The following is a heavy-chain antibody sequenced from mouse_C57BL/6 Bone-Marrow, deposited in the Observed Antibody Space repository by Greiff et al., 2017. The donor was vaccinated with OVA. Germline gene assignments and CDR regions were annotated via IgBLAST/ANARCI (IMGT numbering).Heavy chain of an antibody. Sequence: QVQLQQSGAELVRPGTSVKVSCKASGYAFTNYLIEWVKQRPGQGLEWIGVLNPGSGGTNYNEKFKGKATLTADKSSSTAYMQLSRLTSEDSAVYFCARINYYYGSSLAYWGQGTLVTVSA. D-gene: IGHD1-1*01. CDR3: ARINYYYGSSLAY. CDR2: LNPGSGGT. V-gene: IGHV1-54*01. CDR1: GYAFTNYL. J-gene: IGHJ3*01.